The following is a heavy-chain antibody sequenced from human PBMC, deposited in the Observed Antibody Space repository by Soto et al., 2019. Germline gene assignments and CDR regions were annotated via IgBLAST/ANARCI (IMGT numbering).Heavy chain of an antibody. Sequence: QVQLVESGGGVVQPGRSLTLSCAASGFTFSDNGMHWVRQAPGKGLEWVSVISYDGSNKYYADSVKGRFTISRDNSKNTMYRQMNSLRLDDTAVYYCAKGDGAGHYYGMDVWGQGTTVTVSS. CDR3: AKGDGAGHYYGMDV. D-gene: IGHD6-19*01. CDR2: ISYDGSNK. CDR1: GFTFSDNG. V-gene: IGHV3-30*18. J-gene: IGHJ6*02.